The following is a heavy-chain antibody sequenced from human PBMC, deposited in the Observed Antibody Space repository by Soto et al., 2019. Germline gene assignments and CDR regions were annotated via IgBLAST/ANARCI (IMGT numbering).Heavy chain of an antibody. CDR1: GGSISSYY. Sequence: SETLSLTCTVSGGSISSYYWSWIRQPPGKGLEWIGYIYYSGSTNYNPSLKSRVTISVDTSKNQFSLKLSSVTAADTAVYYCARAPVRYSSSSDYYYYGMDVWGQGTTVTVSS. J-gene: IGHJ6*02. CDR3: ARAPVRYSSSSDYYYYGMDV. CDR2: IYYSGST. D-gene: IGHD6-6*01. V-gene: IGHV4-59*01.